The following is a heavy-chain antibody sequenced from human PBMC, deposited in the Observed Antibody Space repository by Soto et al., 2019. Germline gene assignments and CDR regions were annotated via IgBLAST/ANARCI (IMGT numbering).Heavy chain of an antibody. J-gene: IGHJ4*02. CDR1: GFTFSSYG. CDR3: ATNTKKVGANKGNFDY. CDR2: ISYDGSNK. V-gene: IGHV3-30*03. Sequence: QVQLVESGGGVVQPGRSLRLSCAASGFTFSSYGMHWVRQAPGKGLEWVAVISYDGSNKYYADSVKGRFTISRDNSKNTLYLQMNSLRAEDTAVYYCATNTKKVGANKGNFDYWGQGTLVTVSS. D-gene: IGHD1-26*01.